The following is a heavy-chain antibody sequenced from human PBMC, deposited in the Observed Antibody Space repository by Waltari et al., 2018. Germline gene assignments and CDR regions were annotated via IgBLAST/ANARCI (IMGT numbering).Heavy chain of an antibody. Sequence: QVQLQESGPGLVKPSETLSLTCTVSGGSIRRHYWSWIRQPPGKGLEWIGYIYYSGSTNYNPSLKSRVTISVDTSKNQFSLKLSSVTAADTAVYYCARQARYDFWSYYYMDVWGKGTTVTVSS. D-gene: IGHD3-3*01. J-gene: IGHJ6*03. CDR3: ARQARYDFWSYYYMDV. V-gene: IGHV4-59*11. CDR1: GGSIRRHY. CDR2: IYYSGST.